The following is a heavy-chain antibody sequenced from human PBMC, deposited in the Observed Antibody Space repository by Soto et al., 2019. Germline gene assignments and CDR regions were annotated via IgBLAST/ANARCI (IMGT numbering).Heavy chain of an antibody. Sequence: QVQLVQSGAEVKKPGASVKVSCKASRYTFTSYAMHWVRQAPGHRLEWMGWINAGNGNTKYSQKFQGRVTITRDTSASPAYMELSSLRSEDTAVYYCARVRQTVGWDPTYNCFDPWGQGTLVTVAS. CDR2: INAGNGNT. V-gene: IGHV1-3*01. J-gene: IGHJ5*02. CDR3: ARVRQTVGWDPTYNCFDP. CDR1: RYTFTSYA. D-gene: IGHD1-26*01.